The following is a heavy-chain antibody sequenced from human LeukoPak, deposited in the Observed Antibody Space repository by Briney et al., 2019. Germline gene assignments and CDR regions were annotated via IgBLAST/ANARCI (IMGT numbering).Heavy chain of an antibody. CDR1: GYSINSGYY. D-gene: IGHD4-23*01. V-gene: IGHV4-38-2*01. CDR2: ISHSGTT. Sequence: SETLSLTCAVSGYSINSGYYCGWIRQPPGKGLEWIGSISHSGTTYYNPSLKNRVTISIDTSKNQFSLNLSSVTAADTAVYYCGRHEPGYGGHDDYWGQGTLVTVSP. J-gene: IGHJ4*02. CDR3: GRHEPGYGGHDDY.